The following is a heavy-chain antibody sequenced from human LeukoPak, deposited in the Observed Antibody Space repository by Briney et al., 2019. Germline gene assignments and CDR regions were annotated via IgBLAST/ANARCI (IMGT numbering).Heavy chain of an antibody. Sequence: ASVKVSCKVSGYTLTELSMHWVRQAPGKGLEWMGGFDPKDGETIYAQKFQGRVTMTEDTSTDTAYMELSSLRSEDTAVYYCATGSSGWYRAPSSFDYWGQGTLVTVSS. CDR3: ATGSSGWYRAPSSFDY. CDR2: FDPKDGET. J-gene: IGHJ4*02. D-gene: IGHD6-19*01. CDR1: GYTLTELS. V-gene: IGHV1-24*01.